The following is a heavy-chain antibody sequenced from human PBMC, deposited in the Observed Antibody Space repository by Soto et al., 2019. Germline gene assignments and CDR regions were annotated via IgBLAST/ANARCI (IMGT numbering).Heavy chain of an antibody. CDR2: INPNSGGT. CDR1: GYTFTVYY. D-gene: IGHD5-12*01. J-gene: IGHJ6*02. Sequence: ASVKVSCKASGYTFTVYYMHWVLQAPGQGLEWMGWINPNSGGTNYAQKFQGWVTMTRDTSISTAYMELSRLRSDDTAVYYCAREGYVDAAPYHHYRLAGPAQGTTVPVSS. V-gene: IGHV1-2*04. CDR3: AREGYVDAAPYHHYRLAG.